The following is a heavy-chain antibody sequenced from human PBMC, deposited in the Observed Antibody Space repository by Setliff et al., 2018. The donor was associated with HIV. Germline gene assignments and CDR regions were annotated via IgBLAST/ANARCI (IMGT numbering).Heavy chain of an antibody. J-gene: IGHJ3*02. CDR3: ARGPTLSPPDGFSI. CDR2: SYPSDGRT. Sequence: ASVKVSCKASGYTFTSYYLHWLRQAPGQGLEWMGISYPSDGRTQYAQKFQGRVTMTRDTSTSTAYMELNSLSSEDTAVYYCARGPTLSPPDGFSIWGQGTMVTVSS. CDR1: GYTFTSYY. V-gene: IGHV1-46*01.